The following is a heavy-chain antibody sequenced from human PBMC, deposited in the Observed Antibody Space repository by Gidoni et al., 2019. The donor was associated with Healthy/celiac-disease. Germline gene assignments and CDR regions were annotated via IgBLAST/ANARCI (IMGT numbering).Heavy chain of an antibody. J-gene: IGHJ6*03. D-gene: IGHD2-2*01. Sequence: EVQLLESGGGLVQPGGSLVLSCAAPGFTFVRRAMSWVRQAAGKGLEWVSAISGSGGSTYYADSVKGRFTISRDNSKNTLYLQMNSLRAEDTAVYYCAGGYCSSTSCFYYYMDVWGKGTTVTVSS. V-gene: IGHV3-23*01. CDR3: AGGYCSSTSCFYYYMDV. CDR2: ISGSGGST. CDR1: GFTFVRRA.